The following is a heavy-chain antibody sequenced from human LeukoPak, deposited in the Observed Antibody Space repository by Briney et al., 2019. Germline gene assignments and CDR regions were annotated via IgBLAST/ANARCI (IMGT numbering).Heavy chain of an antibody. Sequence: SETLSLTCTVSGGPISSYYWSWIRQPPEKGLEWIGYIYYSGSTNYNPSLKSRVTISVDTSKNQFSLKLSSVTAADTAVYYCASGPPYSSSWYRGATFDIWGQGTMVSLSS. CDR3: ASGPPYSSSWYRGATFDI. CDR2: IYYSGST. D-gene: IGHD6-13*01. CDR1: GGPISSYY. V-gene: IGHV4-59*08. J-gene: IGHJ3*02.